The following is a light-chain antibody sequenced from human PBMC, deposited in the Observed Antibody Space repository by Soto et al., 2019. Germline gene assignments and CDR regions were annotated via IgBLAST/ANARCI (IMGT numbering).Light chain of an antibody. CDR2: GAS. V-gene: IGKV3-20*01. CDR3: QQYCGSMYT. CDR1: QSVSTSY. Sequence: EIVLTQSPGTLSLSPGERATLSCRASQSVSTSYLAWYQQKPGQAPRLLIYGASSRATGIPDRFSGSGSGKDFTLTISRLEPEDFAVYYCQQYCGSMYTFGQGTKLEI. J-gene: IGKJ2*01.